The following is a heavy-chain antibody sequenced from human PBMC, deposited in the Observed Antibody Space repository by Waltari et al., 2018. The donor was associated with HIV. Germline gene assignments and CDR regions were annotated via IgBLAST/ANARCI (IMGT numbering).Heavy chain of an antibody. CDR3: AREGYSSGWYSPGDY. J-gene: IGHJ4*02. Sequence: QVQLQQWGAGLLKPSETLSLTCAVYGGSFSGYYWSWIRQPPGKGLEWIGRIYTSGSTDYNPSLTSRVTMSVDTSKNHFSLKLSSVTAADTAVYYCAREGYSSGWYSPGDYWGQGTLVTVSS. CDR2: IYTSGST. V-gene: IGHV4-59*10. CDR1: GGSFSGYY. D-gene: IGHD6-19*01.